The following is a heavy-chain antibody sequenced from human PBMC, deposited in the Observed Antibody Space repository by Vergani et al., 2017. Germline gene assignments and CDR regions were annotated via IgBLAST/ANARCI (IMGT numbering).Heavy chain of an antibody. CDR2: IIPILGIA. D-gene: IGHD2-2*01. V-gene: IGHV1-69*02. Sequence: QVQLVQSGAEVKKPGSSVKVSCKASGGTFSSYTISWVRQAPGQGLEWMGRIIPILGIANYAQKFQGRVTITADKSTSTAYMELSSLRSEDTAVYYCARGRYCSSTSCYDYYYYGMDVWGQGP. J-gene: IGHJ6*02. CDR3: ARGRYCSSTSCYDYYYYGMDV. CDR1: GGTFSSYT.